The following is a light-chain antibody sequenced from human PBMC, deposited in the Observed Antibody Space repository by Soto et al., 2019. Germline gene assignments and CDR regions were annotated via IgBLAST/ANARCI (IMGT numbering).Light chain of an antibody. J-gene: IGLJ2*01. CDR2: GNS. CDR1: SSNIGAGYD. V-gene: IGLV1-40*01. Sequence: QSVLTQPPSVSGAPGQRVTISCTGSSSNIGAGYDVHWYQQLPGTAPKLLIYGNSNRPSGVPDRFSGSKSGTSASLAITGLQEEDEADYYCQSYDRSLRGVVFGGGTKLTVL. CDR3: QSYDRSLRGVV.